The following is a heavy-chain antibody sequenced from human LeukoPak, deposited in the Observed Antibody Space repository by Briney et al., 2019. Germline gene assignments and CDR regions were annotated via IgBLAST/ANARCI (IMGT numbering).Heavy chain of an antibody. CDR3: AKARRYCSGGSCYTVPPYYYYMDV. V-gene: IGHV4-30-2*01. Sequence: SETLSLTCTVSGGSISSGGYYWSWIRQPPGKGLEWIGYIYHSGSTYYNPSLKSRVTISVDRSKNQFSLKLSSVTAADTAVYYCAKARRYCSGGSCYTVPPYYYYMDVWGKGTTVTVSS. D-gene: IGHD2-15*01. CDR2: IYHSGST. J-gene: IGHJ6*03. CDR1: GGSISSGGYY.